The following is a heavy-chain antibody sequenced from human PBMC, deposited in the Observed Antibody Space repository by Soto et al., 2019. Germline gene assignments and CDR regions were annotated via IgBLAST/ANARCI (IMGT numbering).Heavy chain of an antibody. D-gene: IGHD6-19*01. V-gene: IGHV3-23*01. Sequence: GRSLRLSSAGSVFTCSSYAMSWWHQAPVKGLEWVSAISGSGGSTYYADSVKGRFTITIHKSKNTLYLQMNSLRDEDMAVYYCASSVAVAGYFDYWGQGTLVTVSS. CDR2: ISGSGGST. CDR3: ASSVAVAGYFDY. J-gene: IGHJ4*02. CDR1: VFTCSSYA.